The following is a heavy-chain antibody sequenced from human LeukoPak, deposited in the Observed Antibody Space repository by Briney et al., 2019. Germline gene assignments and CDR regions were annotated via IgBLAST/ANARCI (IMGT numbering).Heavy chain of an antibody. CDR2: IKQDGSDK. CDR3: AKGGRYGGNSVYDYFDY. V-gene: IGHV3-7*03. J-gene: IGHJ4*02. D-gene: IGHD4-23*01. CDR1: GFPFSNYW. Sequence: GGSLRLSCEASGFPFSNYWMTWVRQSPGKGLEWVANIKQDGSDKYYMDSVKGRFTVSRDNAKNSLYLQMNSLRVEDMALYYCAKGGRYGGNSVYDYFDYWGQGSLVTVSS.